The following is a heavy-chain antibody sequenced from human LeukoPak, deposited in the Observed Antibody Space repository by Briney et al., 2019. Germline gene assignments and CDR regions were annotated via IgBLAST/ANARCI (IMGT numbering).Heavy chain of an antibody. CDR3: ARDVDYYGSGSYLLIDY. J-gene: IGHJ4*02. CDR1: GGSISSSNYY. V-gene: IGHV4-61*02. Sequence: SETLSLTCAVSGGSISSSNYYWSWIRQPAGKGLEWIGRIYTSGSTNYNPSLKSRVTMSVDTSKNQFSLKLSSVTAADTAVYYCARDVDYYGSGSYLLIDYWGQGTLVTVSS. CDR2: IYTSGST. D-gene: IGHD3-10*01.